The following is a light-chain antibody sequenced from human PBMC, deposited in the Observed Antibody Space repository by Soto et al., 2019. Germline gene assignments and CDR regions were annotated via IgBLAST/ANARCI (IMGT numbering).Light chain of an antibody. V-gene: IGKV1-5*01. CDR1: QSVSGW. J-gene: IGKJ1*01. CDR3: QQYESFSAT. CDR2: DVS. Sequence: DIQMTQSPSALSESVGDTVTITCRASQSVSGWWAWYQQKPGKAPKLLIYDVSDLPRGVPPRFSGSGSGTQFTLSISGLLPDDFATYYCQQYESFSATVGPGTKVDSK.